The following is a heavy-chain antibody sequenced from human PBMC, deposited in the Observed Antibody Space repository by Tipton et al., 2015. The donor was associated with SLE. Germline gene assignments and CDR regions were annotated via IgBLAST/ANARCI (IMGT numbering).Heavy chain of an antibody. CDR2: IKQDGSEK. V-gene: IGHV3-7*01. J-gene: IGHJ1*01. Sequence: SLRLSCAASGFTFSSYWMSWVRQAPGKGLEWVANIKQDGSEKYYVDSVKGRFTISRDNSKNTLYLQMNSLRAEDTAVYYCARDGEYSSSSEGEYFQHWGQGTLVTVSS. CDR1: GFTFSSYW. CDR3: ARDGEYSSSSEGEYFQH. D-gene: IGHD6-6*01.